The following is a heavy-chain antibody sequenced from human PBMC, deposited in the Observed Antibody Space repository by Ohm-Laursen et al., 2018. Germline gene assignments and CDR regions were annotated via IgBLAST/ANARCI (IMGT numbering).Heavy chain of an antibody. J-gene: IGHJ4*02. D-gene: IGHD1-1*01. Sequence: TLSLTCSVSGGSISSYYWSWIRQPPGKGLEWIGYIYYSGSTNYNPSLKSRVTISVDTSKNQLSLKLSSVTAADTAVYYCARYTGDFDYWGQGTLVTVSS. CDR3: ARYTGDFDY. V-gene: IGHV4-59*08. CDR2: IYYSGST. CDR1: GGSISSYY.